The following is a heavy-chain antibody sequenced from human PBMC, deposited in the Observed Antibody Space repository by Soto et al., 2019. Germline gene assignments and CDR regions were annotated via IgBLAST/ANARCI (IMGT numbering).Heavy chain of an antibody. CDR2: ISYDGSNK. CDR1: GFTFSSYG. CDR3: AKDAYNWNHDAFDI. V-gene: IGHV3-30*18. J-gene: IGHJ3*02. Sequence: QVQLVESGGGVVQPGRSLRLSCAASGFTFSSYGMHWVRQAPGKGLEWVAVISYDGSNKYYADSVKGRFTISRDNSKNTLYLQMNSMRAEDTAVYYCAKDAYNWNHDAFDIWGQGTMVTVSS. D-gene: IGHD1-20*01.